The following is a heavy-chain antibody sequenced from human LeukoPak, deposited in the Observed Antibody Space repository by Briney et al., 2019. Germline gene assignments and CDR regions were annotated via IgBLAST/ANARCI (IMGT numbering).Heavy chain of an antibody. CDR3: AKDSRNVPFDY. V-gene: IGHV3-30*02. D-gene: IGHD1-1*01. CDR1: GFTFSGSG. CDR2: IRSDGFNK. Sequence: GGSLRLSCAASGFTFSGSGMHWVRQAPGKGLEWVAFIRSDGFNKYYADSVKGRFFISRDNSKNTLYLQMNSLRAEDTAVYYCAKDSRNVPFDYWGQGNLVTVSS. J-gene: IGHJ4*02.